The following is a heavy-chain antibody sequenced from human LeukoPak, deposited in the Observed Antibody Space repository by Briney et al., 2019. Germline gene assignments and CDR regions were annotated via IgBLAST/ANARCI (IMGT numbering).Heavy chain of an antibody. V-gene: IGHV1-69*13. CDR1: GGTFSIYA. J-gene: IGHJ3*02. D-gene: IGHD1-14*01. CDR2: IIPIFGTA. Sequence: ASVKVSCTASGGTFSIYAISWVRQAPGQGLEWMGGIIPIFGTANYAQKFQGRVTITADESTSTAYMELSSLRSEDTAVYYCATNRWTNDAFDIWGQGTMVTVSS. CDR3: ATNRWTNDAFDI.